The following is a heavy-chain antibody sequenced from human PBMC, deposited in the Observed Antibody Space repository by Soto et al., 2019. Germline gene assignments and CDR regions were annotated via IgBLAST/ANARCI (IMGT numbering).Heavy chain of an antibody. J-gene: IGHJ4*02. Sequence: QVQLQESGPGLVKPSETLSLTCTVSGGSISGYYWCGIRQPPGKGLEWIGRIYCSVSTNYNPSLKSRLTISVDTSKNQFSLKLSSVTAADTAVYYCARDYGGPFDYWGQGTLVTVSS. D-gene: IGHD4-17*01. CDR2: IYCSVST. V-gene: IGHV4-59*01. CDR3: ARDYGGPFDY. CDR1: GGSISGYY.